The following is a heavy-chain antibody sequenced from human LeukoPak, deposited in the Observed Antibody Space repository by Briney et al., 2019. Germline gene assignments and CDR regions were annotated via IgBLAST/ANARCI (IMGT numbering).Heavy chain of an antibody. CDR2: INPNSGGT. CDR3: ARVRINWFDP. CDR1: GGTFSSYT. J-gene: IGHJ5*02. V-gene: IGHV1-2*02. D-gene: IGHD4-17*01. Sequence: ASVKVSCKASGGTFSSYTISWVRQAPGQGLEWMGWINPNSGGTNYAQKFQGRVTMTRDTSISTAYMELSRLRSDDTAVYYCARVRINWFDPWGQGTLVTVSS.